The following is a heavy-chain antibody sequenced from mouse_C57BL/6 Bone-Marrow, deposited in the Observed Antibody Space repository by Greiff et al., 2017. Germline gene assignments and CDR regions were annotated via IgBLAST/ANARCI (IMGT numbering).Heavy chain of an antibody. Sequence: VHVKQSGPELVKPGASVKISCKASGYSFTDYNMNWVKQSNGKSLEWIGVINPNYGTTSYNQKFKGKATLTVDKSSSTAYMQLNSLTSEDSAVYYCERGYDYDYTMDYWGQGTSVTVSS. CDR2: INPNYGTT. CDR3: ERGYDYDYTMDY. J-gene: IGHJ4*01. V-gene: IGHV1-39*01. CDR1: GYSFTDYN. D-gene: IGHD2-4*01.